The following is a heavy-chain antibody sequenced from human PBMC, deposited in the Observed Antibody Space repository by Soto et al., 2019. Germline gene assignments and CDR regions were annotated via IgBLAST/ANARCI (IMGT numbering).Heavy chain of an antibody. Sequence: SLRLSCAASGFTFSSYGMHWVRQAPGKGLEWVAVIWYDGSNKYYADSVEGRFTSSRDNSKNTLYLQMNSLRAEDTAVYYCARDGLYSSGWYGFDYWGQGTLVTVSS. D-gene: IGHD6-19*01. J-gene: IGHJ4*02. V-gene: IGHV3-33*01. CDR2: IWYDGSNK. CDR3: ARDGLYSSGWYGFDY. CDR1: GFTFSSYG.